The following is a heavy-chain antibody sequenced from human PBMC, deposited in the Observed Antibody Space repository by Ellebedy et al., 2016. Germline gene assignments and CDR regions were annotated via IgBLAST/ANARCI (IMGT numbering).Heavy chain of an antibody. CDR2: IYYSGST. CDR3: ARVSMGRGYYDY. D-gene: IGHD3-10*01. CDR1: GGSISSSSYY. Sequence: SETLSLTCTVSGGSISSSSYYWGWIRQPPGKGLEWIGSIYYSGSTYYNPSLKSRVTTSVDTSKNQFSLKLSSVTAADTAVYYCARVSMGRGYYDYWGQGTLVTVSS. V-gene: IGHV4-39*01. J-gene: IGHJ4*02.